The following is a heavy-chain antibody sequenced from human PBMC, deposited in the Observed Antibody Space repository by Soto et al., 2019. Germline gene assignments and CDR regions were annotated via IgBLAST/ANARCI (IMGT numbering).Heavy chain of an antibody. CDR1: GYTFTSYG. D-gene: IGHD3-22*01. V-gene: IGHV1-18*01. CDR3: SREVYYYDSSGYYPYWFDP. CDR2: ISAYNGNT. J-gene: IGHJ5*02. Sequence: ASVKVSCKASGYTFTSYGISWVRQAPGQGLEWMGWISAYNGNTNYAQKLQGRVTMTTDTSTSTAYMELRSLRSDDTAVYYCSREVYYYDSSGYYPYWFDPWGQGTLVTVSS.